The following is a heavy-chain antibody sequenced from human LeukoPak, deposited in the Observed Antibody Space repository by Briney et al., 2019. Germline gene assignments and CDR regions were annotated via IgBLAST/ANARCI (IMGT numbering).Heavy chain of an antibody. CDR3: ARGYSGKTKLGEYAFDI. Sequence: SETLSLTCTVSGGSISSSSYYWGWIRQPPGKGLEWIGSIYYSGSTYYNPSLKSRVTISVDTSKNQFSLKLSSVTAADTAVYYCARGYSGKTKLGEYAFDIWGQGTMVTVSS. CDR2: IYYSGST. CDR1: GGSISSSSYY. D-gene: IGHD2-15*01. V-gene: IGHV4-39*07. J-gene: IGHJ3*02.